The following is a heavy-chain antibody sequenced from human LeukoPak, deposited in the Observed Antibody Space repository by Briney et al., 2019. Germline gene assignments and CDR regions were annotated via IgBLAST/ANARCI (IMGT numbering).Heavy chain of an antibody. J-gene: IGHJ4*02. CDR3: ARDLSAASSSGHREDY. CDR2: INPSGGRT. CDR1: GYTFTIYY. Sequence: AAVTVSFKASGYTFTIYYMHWVRQAPGQGLEGMGVINPSGGRTSYAEKFQGRVTMTSDTYTRTVYMELRSLRYEDAAVYYCARDLSAASSSGHREDYWGQGTLVTVSS. V-gene: IGHV1-46*01. D-gene: IGHD6-19*01.